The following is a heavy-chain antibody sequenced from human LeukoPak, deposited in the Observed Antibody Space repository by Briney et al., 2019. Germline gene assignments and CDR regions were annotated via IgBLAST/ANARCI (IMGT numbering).Heavy chain of an antibody. J-gene: IGHJ4*02. CDR2: INSDSYYT. Sequence: GGSLRLSCAASGFTFSSYAMSWVRQAPGKGLEWVSAINSDSYYTYYADSVQGRFTISRDNSKNTLYLQMNSLRAEDTALYYCANFVDTSMGGNDYWGQGTLVTVSS. D-gene: IGHD5-18*01. CDR1: GFTFSSYA. V-gene: IGHV3-23*01. CDR3: ANFVDTSMGGNDY.